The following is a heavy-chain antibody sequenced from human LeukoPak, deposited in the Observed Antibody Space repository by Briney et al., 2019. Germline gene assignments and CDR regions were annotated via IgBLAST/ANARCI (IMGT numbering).Heavy chain of an antibody. J-gene: IGHJ3*02. Sequence: PSETLSLTCTVSGGSISSYYWSWIRQPAGKGLEWIGRIYTSGSTNYNPSLKSRVTMSVDTSRNQFSLKLNSVTAADTAVYYCAKSNGYGLVDIWGQGTMVTVSS. CDR3: AKSNGYGLVDI. V-gene: IGHV4-4*07. CDR1: GGSISSYY. D-gene: IGHD3-10*01. CDR2: IYTSGST.